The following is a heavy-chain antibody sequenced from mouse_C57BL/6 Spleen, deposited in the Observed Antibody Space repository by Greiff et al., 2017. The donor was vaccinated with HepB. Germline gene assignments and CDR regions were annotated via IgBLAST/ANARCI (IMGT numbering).Heavy chain of an antibody. Sequence: EVQRVESGGGLVKPGGSLKLSCAASGFTFSDYGMHWVRQAPEKGLEWVAYISSGSSTIYYADTVKGRFTISRDNAKNTLFLQMTSLRSEDTAMYYCARDYYGSSAWFAYWGQGTLVTVSA. J-gene: IGHJ3*01. V-gene: IGHV5-17*01. CDR2: ISSGSSTI. D-gene: IGHD1-1*01. CDR1: GFTFSDYG. CDR3: ARDYYGSSAWFAY.